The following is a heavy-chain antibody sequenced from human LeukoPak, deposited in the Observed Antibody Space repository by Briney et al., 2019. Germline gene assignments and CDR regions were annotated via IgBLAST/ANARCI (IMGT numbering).Heavy chain of an antibody. V-gene: IGHV3-7*01. Sequence: PGGSLRLSCAASGHTFSDYWMSWVRQAPGKGLEWAANIKQDGSERYYVDSVKGRFTISRDNAKNSLYLQMNSLRAEDTAVYYCASGNWNDRAFDIWGQGTMVTVSS. D-gene: IGHD1-20*01. CDR3: ASGNWNDRAFDI. CDR2: IKQDGSER. J-gene: IGHJ3*02. CDR1: GHTFSDYW.